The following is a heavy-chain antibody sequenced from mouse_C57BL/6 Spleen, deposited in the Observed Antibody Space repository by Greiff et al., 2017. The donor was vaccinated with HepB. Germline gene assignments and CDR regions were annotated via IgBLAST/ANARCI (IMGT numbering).Heavy chain of an antibody. Sequence: VQLQQPGAELVRPGSSVKLSCKASGYTFTSYWMHWVKQRPIQGLEWIGNIDPSDSETHYNQKFKDKATLTVDKSSSTAYMQLSSLTSEDSAVYYCARGGDYYGSSHAMDYWGQGTSVTVSS. V-gene: IGHV1-52*01. J-gene: IGHJ4*01. D-gene: IGHD1-1*01. CDR1: GYTFTSYW. CDR2: IDPSDSET. CDR3: ARGGDYYGSSHAMDY.